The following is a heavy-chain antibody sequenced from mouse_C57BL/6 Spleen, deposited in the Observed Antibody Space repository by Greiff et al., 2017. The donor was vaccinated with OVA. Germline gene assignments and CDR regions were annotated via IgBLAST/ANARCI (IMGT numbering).Heavy chain of an antibody. CDR1: GFNIKDDY. V-gene: IGHV14-4*01. Sequence: VQLQQSGAELVRPGASVKLSCTASGFNIKDDYMHWVKQRPEQGLEWIGWIDPENGDTEYASKFQGKATITAGTSSNTAYLQLSSLTSEDTAVYYCTPFLTTGGFAYWGQGTLVTVSA. CDR2: IDPENGDT. J-gene: IGHJ3*01. CDR3: TPFLTTGGFAY.